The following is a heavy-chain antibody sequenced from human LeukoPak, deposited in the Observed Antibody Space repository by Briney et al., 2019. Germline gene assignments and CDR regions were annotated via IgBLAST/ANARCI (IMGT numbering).Heavy chain of an antibody. V-gene: IGHV4-59*01. CDR1: GGSISSCY. Sequence: PSETLSLTCTVSGGSISSCYWSWIRQPPGKGLEWIGYIYYSGSTNYNPSLKSRVTISVDTSKNQFSLKLSSVTAADTAVYYCTRDSDSSGYTFDYWGQGTLVTVSS. CDR3: TRDSDSSGYTFDY. CDR2: IYYSGST. D-gene: IGHD3-22*01. J-gene: IGHJ4*02.